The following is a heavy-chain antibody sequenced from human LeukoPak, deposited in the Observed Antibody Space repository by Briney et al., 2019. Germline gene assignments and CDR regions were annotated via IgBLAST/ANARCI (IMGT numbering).Heavy chain of an antibody. Sequence: PGGSLRLSCAASGFTFSDYYMSWIRQAPGKGLEWVSYISSSGSTIYYADSVKGRFTISRDNAKNSLYLQMNSLKTEDTAVYYCTTTYYYDSRALDYWGQGTLVTVSS. CDR2: ISSSGSTI. D-gene: IGHD3-22*01. CDR3: TTTYYYDSRALDY. J-gene: IGHJ4*02. V-gene: IGHV3-11*01. CDR1: GFTFSDYY.